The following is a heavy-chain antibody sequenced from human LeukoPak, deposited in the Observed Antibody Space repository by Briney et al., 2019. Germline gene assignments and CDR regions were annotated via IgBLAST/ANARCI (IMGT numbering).Heavy chain of an antibody. CDR3: AKDGAIVVVPAAMLFGIGYYGMDV. Sequence: GGSLRLSCAASGFTFSRYGMHWVRQAPGKGLEWVAVISYDGSNKYYADSVKGRFTISRDNSKNTLYLQMNSLRAEDTAVYYCAKDGAIVVVPAAMLFGIGYYGMDVWGQGTTVTVSS. V-gene: IGHV3-30*18. D-gene: IGHD2-2*01. CDR2: ISYDGSNK. CDR1: GFTFSRYG. J-gene: IGHJ6*02.